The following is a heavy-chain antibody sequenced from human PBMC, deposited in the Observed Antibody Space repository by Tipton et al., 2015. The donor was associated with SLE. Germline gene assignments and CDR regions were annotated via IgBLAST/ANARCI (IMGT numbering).Heavy chain of an antibody. V-gene: IGHV4-31*03. CDR1: GGSINSGGYY. D-gene: IGHD6-19*01. Sequence: TLSLTCTVSGGSINSGGYYWSWIRQHPGKGLEWIGYIYYSESTYNPSLKSRVTMSVDTSKNQFSLKLGSVTAADTAVYYCAIAVAGPFDYWGLGTLVTVSS. CDR2: IYYSEST. CDR3: AIAVAGPFDY. J-gene: IGHJ4*02.